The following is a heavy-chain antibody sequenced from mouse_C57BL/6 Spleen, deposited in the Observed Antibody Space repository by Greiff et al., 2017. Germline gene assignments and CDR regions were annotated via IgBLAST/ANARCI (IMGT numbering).Heavy chain of an antibody. V-gene: IGHV3-6*01. J-gene: IGHJ4*01. CDR2: ISYDGSN. CDR1: GYSITSGYY. CDR3: ASRYDYFYYAMDY. D-gene: IGHD2-4*01. Sequence: ESGPGLVKPSQSLSLTCSVTGYSITSGYYWNWIRQFPGNKLEWMGYISYDGSNNYNPSLKNRISITRDTSKNQFFLKLNSVTTEDTATYYCASRYDYFYYAMDYWGQGTSVTVSS.